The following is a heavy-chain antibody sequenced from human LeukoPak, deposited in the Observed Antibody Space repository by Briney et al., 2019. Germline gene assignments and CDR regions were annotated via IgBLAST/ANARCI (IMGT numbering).Heavy chain of an antibody. D-gene: IGHD5-24*01. J-gene: IGHJ4*02. CDR3: ASARRRDGYNFPDY. CDR2: INSDGSST. CDR1: GFTFSSYA. Sequence: GGSLRLSCTASGFTFSSYAVSWVRQAPGKGLVWVSRINSDGSSTSYADSVKGRFTISRDNAKNTLYLQMNSLRAEDTAVYYCASARRRDGYNFPDYWGQGTLVTVSS. V-gene: IGHV3-74*01.